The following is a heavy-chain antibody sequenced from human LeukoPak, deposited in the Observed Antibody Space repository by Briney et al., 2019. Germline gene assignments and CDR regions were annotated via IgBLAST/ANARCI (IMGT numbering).Heavy chain of an antibody. CDR1: GFTFSSYA. CDR3: ARGLLGELREY. V-gene: IGHV3-30-3*01. Sequence: GGSLRLSCAASGFTFSSYAIHWVRQAPGKGLEWVAVISYDGNNKYYVGFVKGRFTISRDNSKNTVYLQMNSLRAEDTAVYYCARGLLGELREYWGQGTLVTFSS. J-gene: IGHJ4*02. D-gene: IGHD3-10*01. CDR2: ISYDGNNK.